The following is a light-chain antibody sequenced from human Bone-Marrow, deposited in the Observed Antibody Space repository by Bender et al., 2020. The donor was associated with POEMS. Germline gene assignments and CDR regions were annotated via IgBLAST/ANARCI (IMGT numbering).Light chain of an antibody. CDR1: NIGSKS. J-gene: IGLJ3*02. CDR2: EDV. V-gene: IGLV3-21*04. Sequence: SYVVTQPPSMSLAPGKTAMIPCGGDNIGSKSVQWYQQKPGQAPVLVIYEDVDRPSEIPARFSGSISGNTATLTITGVEAGDEADYYCQVWDRSTDQVVFGGGTKLTVL. CDR3: QVWDRSTDQVV.